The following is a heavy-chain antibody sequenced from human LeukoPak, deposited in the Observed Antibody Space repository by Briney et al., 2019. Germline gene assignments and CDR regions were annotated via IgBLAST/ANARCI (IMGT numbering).Heavy chain of an antibody. J-gene: IGHJ4*02. CDR3: ARDLRGSYKPFDY. Sequence: GGSLRLSCEASGFTFSSYRMNWVRQGPGKGLEWVSSISSSSTYIYYADSVKGRFTISRDNAKNSLYLQMNSLRAEDTAVYYCARDLRGSYKPFDYWGQGTLVTVSS. D-gene: IGHD1-26*01. V-gene: IGHV3-21*01. CDR2: ISSSSTYI. CDR1: GFTFSSYR.